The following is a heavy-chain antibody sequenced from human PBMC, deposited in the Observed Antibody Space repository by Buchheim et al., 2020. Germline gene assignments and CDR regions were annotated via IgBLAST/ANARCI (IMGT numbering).Heavy chain of an antibody. CDR1: GFTLSTYW. Sequence: EVQLVESGGGLVQPGGSLRLSCAASGFTLSTYWMHWVRQAPGKGLMWVSRINSDGSRTNYADSVKGRFTISRDNAKNTLYLQMNSLRAEDTAVYYCARDGPFDYWGQGTL. CDR3: ARDGPFDY. CDR2: INSDGSRT. V-gene: IGHV3-74*01. J-gene: IGHJ4*02.